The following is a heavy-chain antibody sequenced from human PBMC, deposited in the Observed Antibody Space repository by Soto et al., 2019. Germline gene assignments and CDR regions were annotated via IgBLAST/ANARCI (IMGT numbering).Heavy chain of an antibody. CDR1: GGSISSYY. D-gene: IGHD3-10*01. J-gene: IGHJ3*02. Sequence: QVQLQESGPGLVKPSETLSLTCTVSGGSISSYYWSWIRQPPGKGLEWIGYIYYSGSTNYNPSLKSRVTISVDTSKNQFSLKLSSVTAADTAVYYCARFIEGLGSGSSDAFDIWGQGTMVTVSS. CDR3: ARFIEGLGSGSSDAFDI. V-gene: IGHV4-59*01. CDR2: IYYSGST.